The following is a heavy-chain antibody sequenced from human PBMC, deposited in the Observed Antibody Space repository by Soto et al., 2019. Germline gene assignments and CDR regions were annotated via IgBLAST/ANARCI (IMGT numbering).Heavy chain of an antibody. CDR2: ISYDESNK. D-gene: IGHD3-3*01. V-gene: IGHV3-30*18. CDR1: GFTFSNYG. Sequence: QVQLVESGGGVVQPGRSLRLSCAASGFTFSNYGMHWVRQAPGKGLDWVAVISYDESNKYYADSGKGRFTISRDRSKNPGYLQMNSLRAEDTAVYDCAKAIFGVVGGLDYWGQGTLGTVAS. J-gene: IGHJ4*02. CDR3: AKAIFGVVGGLDY.